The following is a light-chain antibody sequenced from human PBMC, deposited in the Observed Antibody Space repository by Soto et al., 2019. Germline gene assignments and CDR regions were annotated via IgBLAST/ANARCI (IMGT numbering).Light chain of an antibody. CDR2: AAS. CDR1: QGIRND. V-gene: IGKV1-6*01. CDR3: VPDYNFLFT. Sequence: AIQMTQSPSSLSASVGDRVTITCRASQGIRNDLGWYQQKPGKAPKLLIYAASSLQSGVPSRFSVSGSGTDFTLTISSLQPEDFATYYCVPDYNFLFTFGPGTKVDIK. J-gene: IGKJ3*01.